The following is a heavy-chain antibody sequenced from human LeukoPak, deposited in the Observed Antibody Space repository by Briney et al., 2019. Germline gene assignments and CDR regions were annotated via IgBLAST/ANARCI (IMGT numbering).Heavy chain of an antibody. D-gene: IGHD6-19*01. CDR1: GGSISSGGYY. J-gene: IGHJ3*02. Sequence: SETLSLTCTVSGGSISSGGYYWSWIRQPPGKGLECIGYIYHSGSTYYNPSLKSRVTISVDRSKNQFSLKLSSVTAADTAVYYCARGRSSGWYGAFDIWGQGTMVTVSS. CDR2: IYHSGST. V-gene: IGHV4-30-2*01. CDR3: ARGRSSGWYGAFDI.